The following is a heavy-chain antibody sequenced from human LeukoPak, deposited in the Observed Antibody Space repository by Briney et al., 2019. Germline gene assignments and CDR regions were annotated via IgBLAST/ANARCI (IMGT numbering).Heavy chain of an antibody. CDR3: ARDVTRIAAAGTVDY. CDR2: INSDGSTT. D-gene: IGHD6-13*01. J-gene: IGHJ4*02. V-gene: IGHV3-74*01. CDR1: GFTFSSYW. Sequence: GGSLRLSCAASGFTFSSYWMHWVRQVPGKGLVWVSRINSDGSTTNYADSVKGRFTISRDNAKNTLFLQMNSLRAEDTAVYYCARDVTRIAAAGTVDYWGQGTLVTVSS.